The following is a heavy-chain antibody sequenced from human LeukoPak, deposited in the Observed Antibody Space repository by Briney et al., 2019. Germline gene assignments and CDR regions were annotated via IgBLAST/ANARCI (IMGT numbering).Heavy chain of an antibody. CDR1: GFTFNNYA. J-gene: IGHJ4*02. CDR3: ARDYADYVGYFFFDY. Sequence: GGSLRLSCAASGFTFNNYAMNWVRQAPGKGLEWVSSISGGGEATHYADSAKGRFTISRDNSQNTLYLQMNSLRAEDTAVYYCARDYADYVGYFFFDYWGQGTLVTVSS. V-gene: IGHV3-23*01. CDR2: ISGGGEAT. D-gene: IGHD4-17*01.